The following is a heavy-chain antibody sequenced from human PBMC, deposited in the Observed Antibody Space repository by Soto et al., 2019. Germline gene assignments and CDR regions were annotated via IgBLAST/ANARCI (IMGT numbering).Heavy chain of an antibody. D-gene: IGHD3-3*01. V-gene: IGHV1-18*01. CDR3: ARDDDFWSGNNWFDP. CDR2: ISAYNGNT. J-gene: IGHJ5*02. CDR1: GYTFTSYD. Sequence: ASVKVSCKASGYTFTSYDINWVRQAPGQGLEWMGWISAYNGNTNYAQKLQGRVTMTTDTSTSTAYMELRSLRSDDTAVYYCARDDDFWSGNNWFDPWGQGTLVTVSS.